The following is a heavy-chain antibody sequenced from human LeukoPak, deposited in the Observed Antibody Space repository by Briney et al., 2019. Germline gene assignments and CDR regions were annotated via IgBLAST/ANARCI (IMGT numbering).Heavy chain of an antibody. CDR2: IRYDGSNK. V-gene: IGHV3-30*02. D-gene: IGHD3-22*01. CDR1: GFTFSSYE. Sequence: GGSLRLSCAASGFTFSSYEMNWVRQAPGKGLEWVAFIRYDGSNKYYADSVRGRFTISRDNSKNTLYLQMNSLRAEDTAVYYCAKDLIDYYDSSGYPDYWGQGTLVTVSS. CDR3: AKDLIDYYDSSGYPDY. J-gene: IGHJ4*02.